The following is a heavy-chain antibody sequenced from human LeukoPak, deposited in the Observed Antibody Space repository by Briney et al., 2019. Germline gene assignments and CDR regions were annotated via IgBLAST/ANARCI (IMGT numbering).Heavy chain of an antibody. CDR1: GGTSNSHA. CDR2: IIPNLGTT. Sequence: SVKVSCKASGGTSNSHAISWVRQAPGQGLEWMGRIIPNLGTTNRAQNFQDRVTLTADKSTNTAYMELTSLTSDDTAVYYCATTNDGSGYQWGDFFDFWGQGTLVTVSS. V-gene: IGHV1-69*04. J-gene: IGHJ4*02. CDR3: ATTNDGSGYQWGDFFDF. D-gene: IGHD3-22*01.